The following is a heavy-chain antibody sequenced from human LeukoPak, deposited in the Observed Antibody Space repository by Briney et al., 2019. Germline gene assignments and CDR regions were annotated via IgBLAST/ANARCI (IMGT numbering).Heavy chain of an antibody. CDR1: GYIFTGYY. J-gene: IGHJ6*02. CDR3: AREQPADNYYGMDV. CDR2: INPNSGGT. Sequence: GASVKVSCKASGYIFTGYYMHWVRQAPGQGLEWMGRINPNSGGTNYAQKFQGRVTMTRDTSISTAYMEPSSLRSDDTAVYYCAREQPADNYYGMDVWGQGTTVTVSS. D-gene: IGHD2-2*01. V-gene: IGHV1-2*06.